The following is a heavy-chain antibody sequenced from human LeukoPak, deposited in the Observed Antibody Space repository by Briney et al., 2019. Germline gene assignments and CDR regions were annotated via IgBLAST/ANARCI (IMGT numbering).Heavy chain of an antibody. V-gene: IGHV3-21*01. CDR2: ISSSSSYI. CDR1: GFTFSSYS. J-gene: IGHJ4*02. CDR3: ARDWGRYDTLTGYDINLDY. D-gene: IGHD3-9*01. Sequence: PGGSLRLSCAASGFTFSSYSMNWVRQAPGKGLEWVSSISSSSSYIYYADSVKGRFTISRDNAKNSLYLQMNSLRAEDTAVYYCARDWGRYDTLTGYDINLDYWGQGTLVTVSS.